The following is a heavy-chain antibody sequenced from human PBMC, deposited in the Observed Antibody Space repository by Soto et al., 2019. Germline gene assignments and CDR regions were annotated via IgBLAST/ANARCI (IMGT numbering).Heavy chain of an antibody. J-gene: IGHJ5*02. CDR1: GYTLTELS. V-gene: IGHV1-24*01. CDR3: ATTYYDFWSGYLAGLWFDP. D-gene: IGHD3-3*01. CDR2: FDPEDGET. Sequence: ASVKVSCKVSGYTLTELSMHWVRQAPGKGLEWMGGFDPEDGETIYAQKFQGRVTMTEDTSTDTAYMELSSLRSEDTAVYYCATTYYDFWSGYLAGLWFDPWGQGTLVTVS.